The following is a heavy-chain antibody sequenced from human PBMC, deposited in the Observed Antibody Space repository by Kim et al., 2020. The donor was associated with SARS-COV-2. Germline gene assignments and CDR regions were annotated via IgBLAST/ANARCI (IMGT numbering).Heavy chain of an antibody. D-gene: IGHD3-10*01. J-gene: IGHJ4*02. Sequence: SETLSLTCAVYGGSFSGYYWSWIRQPPGKGLEWIGEINHSGSTNYNPSLKSRVTLSVDTSKNQFSLKLSSVTAADTAVYYCAGQLLLWFGESLFDYWGQG. V-gene: IGHV4-34*01. CDR1: GGSFSGYY. CDR2: INHSGST. CDR3: AGQLLLWFGESLFDY.